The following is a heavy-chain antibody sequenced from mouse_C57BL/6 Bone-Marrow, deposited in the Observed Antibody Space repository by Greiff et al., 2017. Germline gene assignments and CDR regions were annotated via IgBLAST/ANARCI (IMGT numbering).Heavy chain of an antibody. CDR1: GYAFSSSW. Sequence: QVQLQQSGPELVKPGASVKISCKASGYAFSSSWMNWVKQRPGKGLEWIGRIYPGDGDTNYNGKFKGKATLTADKSSSTAYMQLSSLTSEDSAVYFCARSSFITTVVDAMDYWGQGTSVIVSS. D-gene: IGHD1-1*01. V-gene: IGHV1-82*01. J-gene: IGHJ4*01. CDR2: IYPGDGDT. CDR3: ARSSFITTVVDAMDY.